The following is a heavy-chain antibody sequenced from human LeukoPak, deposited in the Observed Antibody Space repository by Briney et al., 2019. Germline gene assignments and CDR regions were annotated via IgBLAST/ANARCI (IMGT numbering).Heavy chain of an antibody. J-gene: IGHJ4*02. CDR2: ISGNGRST. V-gene: IGHV3-23*01. Sequence: GGSLRLSCAASGFTFRTYAMSWVRQAPGKGLEWGSAISGNGRSTYYADSVKGRFTISRDNSKNTLYLQMNSLRVEDTAVYYCARDSPRPPTYYYDSSDFWGQGTLVTVSS. CDR3: ARDSPRPPTYYYDSSDF. D-gene: IGHD3-22*01. CDR1: GFTFRTYA.